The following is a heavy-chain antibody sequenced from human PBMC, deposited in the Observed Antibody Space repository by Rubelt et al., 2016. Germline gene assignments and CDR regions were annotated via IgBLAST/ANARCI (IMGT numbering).Heavy chain of an antibody. Sequence: YTSGSTNYNPSLKSRVTMSVDTSKNQFSLKLSSVTAADTAVYYCARDLDYGDYVIMDVWGKGTTVTVSS. CDR3: ARDLDYGDYVIMDV. J-gene: IGHJ6*03. CDR2: YTSGST. V-gene: IGHV4-4*07. D-gene: IGHD4-17*01.